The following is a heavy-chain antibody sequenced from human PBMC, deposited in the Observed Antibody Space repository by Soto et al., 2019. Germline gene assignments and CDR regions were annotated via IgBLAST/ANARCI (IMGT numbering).Heavy chain of an antibody. D-gene: IGHD2-8*02. CDR2: ISDSGGST. V-gene: IGHV3-23*01. J-gene: IGHJ4*02. CDR1: GITLKNYA. Sequence: EVQLLESGGNFVQPGGSLRLSCAASGITLKNYAMSWVRQAPGKGLEWVSGISDSGGSTYYADSVKGRFTISRDNSKNTVFQQMSSLRADDTAVYYCAKPYPSGWAGGVYWGQGTLVTVSS. CDR3: AKPYPSGWAGGVY.